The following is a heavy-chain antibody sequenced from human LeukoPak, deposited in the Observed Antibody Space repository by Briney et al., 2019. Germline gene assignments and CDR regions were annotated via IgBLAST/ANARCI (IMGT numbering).Heavy chain of an antibody. D-gene: IGHD2-15*01. CDR1: GGSFRGYY. Sequence: SETLPLTCAVYGGSFRGYYWSWIRQPPGKGPEWIGEIDHRGSTNYNPSLKSRVTISVDTSKNQFSLKLSSVTAADTAVYYCAREVAALRSAFDIWGQGTMVTVSS. J-gene: IGHJ3*02. CDR2: IDHRGST. V-gene: IGHV4-34*01. CDR3: AREVAALRSAFDI.